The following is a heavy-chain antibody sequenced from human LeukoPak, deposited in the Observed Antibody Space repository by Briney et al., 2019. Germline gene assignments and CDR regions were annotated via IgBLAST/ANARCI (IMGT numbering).Heavy chain of an antibody. Sequence: PGGSLRLSCAASGFTFSSYSINWVRQAPGKGLEWVSAISATGGSTNYADSVKGRFTISRDNSKNTLYMQMNSLRDEDTAVYYCAKDRSSSGWYALDNWGQGTLVTVAS. CDR3: AKDRSSSGWYALDN. D-gene: IGHD6-19*01. J-gene: IGHJ4*02. CDR1: GFTFSSYS. V-gene: IGHV3-23*01. CDR2: ISATGGST.